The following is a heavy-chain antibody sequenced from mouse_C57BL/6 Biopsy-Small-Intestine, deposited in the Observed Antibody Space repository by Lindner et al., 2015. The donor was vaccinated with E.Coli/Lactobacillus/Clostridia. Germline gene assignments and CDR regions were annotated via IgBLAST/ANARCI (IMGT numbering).Heavy chain of an antibody. D-gene: IGHD1-1*01. Sequence: SVKVSCKVSGYTSVNYPCTGVRQAPGKGLEWMGGFDPEDDETLYAQKFQGRVTMTEDTSTDTAYMELSNLRSEDAAVYYCAIGQRITLFGEVNGLDVWGQGTTVTVSS. V-gene: IGHV1-83*01. CDR3: AIGQRITLFGEVNGLDV. CDR1: GYTSVNYP. CDR2: FDPEDDET. J-gene: IGHJ1*01.